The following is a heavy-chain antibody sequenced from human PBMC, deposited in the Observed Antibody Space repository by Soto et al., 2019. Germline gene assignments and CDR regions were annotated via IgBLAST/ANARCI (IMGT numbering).Heavy chain of an antibody. CDR3: ARDGVVRYFDWLSPDYYYYGMDV. CDR1: GYTFTSYG. Sequence: ASVKVSCKASGYTFTSYGISWVRQAPGQGLEWMGWISAYNGNTNYAQKLQGRVTMTTGTSTSTAYTELRSLRSDDTAVYYRARDGVVRYFDWLSPDYYYYGMDVWAQATTVTVS. D-gene: IGHD3-9*01. V-gene: IGHV1-18*04. CDR2: ISAYNGNT. J-gene: IGHJ6*02.